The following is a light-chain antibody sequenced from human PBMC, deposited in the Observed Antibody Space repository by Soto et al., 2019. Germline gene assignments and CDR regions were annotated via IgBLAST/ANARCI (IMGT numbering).Light chain of an antibody. CDR1: SSNIGSNY. CDR2: RNN. CDR3: ATWDDNLSGQVA. J-gene: IGLJ2*01. V-gene: IGLV1-47*01. Sequence: QSVLTQPPSVSGTPGQRVTISCSGSSSNIGSNYVYWYQQFSGTAPKLLIYRNNQRPSGVSDRFSGSKSGTSASLAISGLRSEDEAHYYCATWDDNLSGQVAFGGGTKLTVL.